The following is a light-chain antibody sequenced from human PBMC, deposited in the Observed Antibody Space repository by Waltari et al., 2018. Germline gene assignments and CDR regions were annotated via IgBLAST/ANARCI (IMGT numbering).Light chain of an antibody. V-gene: IGKV1-5*01. CDR3: QQYKSYKT. CDR2: DAS. CDR1: QTISTW. Sequence: IQMTQSPSTLSASVGDRVTITCRARQTISTWLAWYQHKPGQAPKLLIYDASTIQSGVPSRFSGSGSGTEFSLTISTLQPDDFATYYCQQYKSYKTFGQGTRVEIK. J-gene: IGKJ1*01.